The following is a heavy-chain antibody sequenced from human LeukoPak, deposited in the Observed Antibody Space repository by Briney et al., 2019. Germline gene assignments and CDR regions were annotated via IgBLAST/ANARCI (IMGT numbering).Heavy chain of an antibody. Sequence: GGSLRLSCAASGFTFSSYAMSWVRQAPGKGLEWVSAISGSGGSTYYADSVKGRFTISRDNSKNTLYLQMNSLRAEHTAVYYCAKTRSGYSPQYYFDYWGQGTLVTVSS. CDR3: AKTRSGYSPQYYFDY. CDR2: ISGSGGST. D-gene: IGHD3-3*01. V-gene: IGHV3-23*01. J-gene: IGHJ4*02. CDR1: GFTFSSYA.